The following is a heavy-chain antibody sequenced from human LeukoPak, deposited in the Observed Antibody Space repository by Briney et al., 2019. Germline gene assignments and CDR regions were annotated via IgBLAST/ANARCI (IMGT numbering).Heavy chain of an antibody. V-gene: IGHV1-18*01. Sequence: ASVKVSCKASGYTFTSYGISWVRQAPGQGLEWMGWISAYNGNTNYAQKLQGRVTMTTDTSTSTAYMELRSLRSDDTAVYYCARVFTVSSSWYNSPNWFDPWGQGTLVTVSS. J-gene: IGHJ5*02. D-gene: IGHD6-13*01. CDR3: ARVFTVSSSWYNSPNWFDP. CDR2: ISAYNGNT. CDR1: GYTFTSYG.